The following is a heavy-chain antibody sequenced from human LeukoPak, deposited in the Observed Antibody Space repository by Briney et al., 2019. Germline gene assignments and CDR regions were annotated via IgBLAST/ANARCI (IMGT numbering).Heavy chain of an antibody. V-gene: IGHV4-39*01. J-gene: IGHJ4*02. D-gene: IGHD3-10*01. CDR2: IYYSGST. Sequence: PSETLPLTCTVSGGSISSSSYYWGWIRQPPGQGLEWIGSIYYSGSTYYNPSLKSRVTISVDTSKNQFSLKLSSVTAADTAVYYCARHSGPPYYFDYWGQGTLVTVSS. CDR1: GGSISSSSYY. CDR3: ARHSGPPYYFDY.